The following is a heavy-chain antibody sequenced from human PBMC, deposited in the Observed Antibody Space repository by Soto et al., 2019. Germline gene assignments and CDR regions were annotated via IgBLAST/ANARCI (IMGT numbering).Heavy chain of an antibody. CDR1: GITFSRCL. CDR2: ISQDGTDT. Sequence: PGGSLRLSCGASGITFSRCLMSWARQAPGNRLEWVASISQDGTDTDYVDSVKGRFAISRDNPKNSLYLQMNSLRADDTAVYYCARDPLSYGDYAQTYWYFDLWGRGTRVTVSS. V-gene: IGHV3-7*01. D-gene: IGHD4-17*01. J-gene: IGHJ2*01. CDR3: ARDPLSYGDYAQTYWYFDL.